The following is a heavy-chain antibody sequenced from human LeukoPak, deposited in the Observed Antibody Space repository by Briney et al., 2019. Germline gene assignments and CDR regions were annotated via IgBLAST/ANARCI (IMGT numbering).Heavy chain of an antibody. CDR1: GFTFDDYG. V-gene: IGHV3-20*04. CDR2: INWNGGST. D-gene: IGHD3-3*01. Sequence: PGGSLRLSCAASGFTFDDYGMSWVRQAPGKGLEWVSGINWNGGSTGYADSVKGRFTISRDNAKNSLYLQMNSLRAEDTALYYCAREGLRFLEWLLAGYMDVWGKGTTVTVSS. J-gene: IGHJ6*03. CDR3: AREGLRFLEWLLAGYMDV.